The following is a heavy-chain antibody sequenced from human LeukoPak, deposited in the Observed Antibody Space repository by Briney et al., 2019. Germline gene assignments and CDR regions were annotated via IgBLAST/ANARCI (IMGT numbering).Heavy chain of an antibody. CDR3: ASVLAHSSRWSQRYAAFDI. CDR1: GGSFSGYY. CDR2: INHSGST. J-gene: IGHJ3*02. V-gene: IGHV4-34*01. D-gene: IGHD6-13*01. Sequence: PSETLSLTCAVYGGSFSGYYWSWIRQPPGKGLEWIGEINHSGSTNYNPSLKSRVTISVDTSKNQFSLKLSSVTAADTAVYYCASVLAHSSRWSQRYAAFDIWGQGTMVTVSS.